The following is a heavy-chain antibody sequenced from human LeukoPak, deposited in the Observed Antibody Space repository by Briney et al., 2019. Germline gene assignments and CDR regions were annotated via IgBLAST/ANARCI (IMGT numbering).Heavy chain of an antibody. CDR2: IRSKAYGGTT. Sequence: GGSLRLSCTASGFTFGDYAMSWVRQAPGKGLEWVGFIRSKAYGGTTEYAASVKGRSTISRDDSKSIAYLQMNSLKTEDTAVYYCTRDKVVVVAATKGDYYYGMDVWGKGTTVTVSS. CDR3: TRDKVVVVAATKGDYYYGMDV. J-gene: IGHJ6*04. CDR1: GFTFGDYA. D-gene: IGHD2-15*01. V-gene: IGHV3-49*04.